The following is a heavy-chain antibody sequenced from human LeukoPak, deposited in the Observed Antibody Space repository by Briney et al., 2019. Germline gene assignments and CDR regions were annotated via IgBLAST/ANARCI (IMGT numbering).Heavy chain of an antibody. CDR1: GYTFTSYY. CDR3: ARAWELLLGLDV. D-gene: IGHD1-26*01. V-gene: IGHV1-46*01. Sequence: GASVKVSCKASGYTFTSYYIHWVRQAPGQGLEWMGIINPSGGSTSYAQKFHGRVTMTRDMSTSTVYMELSSLRSEDTAVYYCARAWELLLGLDVWRKGTTVTVSS. J-gene: IGHJ6*04. CDR2: INPSGGST.